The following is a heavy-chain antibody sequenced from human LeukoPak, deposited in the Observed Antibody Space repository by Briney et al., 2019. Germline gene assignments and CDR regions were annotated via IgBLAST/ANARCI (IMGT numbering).Heavy chain of an antibody. D-gene: IGHD6-13*01. Sequence: PSETLSLTCTVSGGSISSSSYYWGWIRQPPGKGLEWIGSIYYSGSTYYNPSLKSRVTISVDTSKNQFSLKLSSVTAADTAVYYCARDTNDGSSSSRGFDYWGQGTLVTVSS. CDR3: ARDTNDGSSSSRGFDY. CDR2: IYYSGST. J-gene: IGHJ4*02. CDR1: GGSISSSSYY. V-gene: IGHV4-39*07.